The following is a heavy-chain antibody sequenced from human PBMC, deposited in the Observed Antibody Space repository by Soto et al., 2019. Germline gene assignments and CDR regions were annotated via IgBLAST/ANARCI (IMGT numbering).Heavy chain of an antibody. CDR3: ARGVPSRRITMVRGVKRGYYFDY. J-gene: IGHJ4*02. D-gene: IGHD3-10*01. V-gene: IGHV3-11*01. CDR1: GFTFSDYY. Sequence: GGSLRRSXAASGFTFSDYYMSWIRQAPGKGLEWVSYISSSGSTIYYADSVKGRFTISRDNAKNSLYLQMNSLRAEDTAVYYCARGVPSRRITMVRGVKRGYYFDYWGQGTLVTVSS. CDR2: ISSSGSTI.